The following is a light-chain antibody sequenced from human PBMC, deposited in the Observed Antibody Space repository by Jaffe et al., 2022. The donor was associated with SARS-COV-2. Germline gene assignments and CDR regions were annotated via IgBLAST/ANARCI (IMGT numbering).Light chain of an antibody. Sequence: QSALTQPASVSGSPGQSITFSCTGTSSDVGSYNLVSWYQQHPGKAPKLLIYEVNKRPSGVSNRFSGSKSANTASLTISGLQGEDEADYFCCSYAARIVVFGGGTKLTVL. CDR2: EVN. CDR3: CSYAARIVV. V-gene: IGLV2-23*02. CDR1: SSDVGSYNL. J-gene: IGLJ3*02.